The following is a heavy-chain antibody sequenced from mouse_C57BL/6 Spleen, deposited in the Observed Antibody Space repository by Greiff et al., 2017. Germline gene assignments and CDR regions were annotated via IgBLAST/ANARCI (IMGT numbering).Heavy chain of an antibody. CDR1: GYTFTSYW. Sequence: QVQLQQSGAELVKPGASVKMSCKASGYTFTSYWITWVKQRPGQGLEWIGDIYPGSGSTNYNEKFKSKATLTVDTSSSTAYMQLSSLTSEDSAVYYCARRGYYGSSPGDYWGQGTTLTVSS. V-gene: IGHV1-55*01. CDR3: ARRGYYGSSPGDY. J-gene: IGHJ2*01. D-gene: IGHD1-1*01. CDR2: IYPGSGST.